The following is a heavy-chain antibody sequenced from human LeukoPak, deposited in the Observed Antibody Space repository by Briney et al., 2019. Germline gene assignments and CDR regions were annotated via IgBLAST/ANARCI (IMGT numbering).Heavy chain of an antibody. D-gene: IGHD1-26*01. Sequence: SETLSLTCTVSGAFISSITYSWGWIRQPPGKGLQWIGRSYYSGSTDYNPSLKSRVSIFVDTSKNQLSLYLSSVTAADTAVYYCARRHSGSYYGKHWFDPWGQGTLVTVSS. V-gene: IGHV4-39*01. CDR2: SYYSGST. J-gene: IGHJ5*02. CDR1: GAFISSITYS. CDR3: ARRHSGSYYGKHWFDP.